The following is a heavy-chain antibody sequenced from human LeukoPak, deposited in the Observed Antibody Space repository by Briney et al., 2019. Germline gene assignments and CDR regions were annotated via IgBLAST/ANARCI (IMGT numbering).Heavy chain of an antibody. CDR3: AKDWKFYYVSGGFFPDN. CDR2: ILSDGSRK. D-gene: IGHD3-10*01. CDR1: GFSFSSCV. J-gene: IGHJ4*02. Sequence: PGGSLRLSCAASGFSFSSCVFHWVRRAPGKGLEWVAVILSDGSRKYYADFVKGRFTISRDNSKNTLYLHMNSLIPEDTAVYFCAKDWKFYYVSGGFFPDNWGQGTLVTVSS. V-gene: IGHV3-30*01.